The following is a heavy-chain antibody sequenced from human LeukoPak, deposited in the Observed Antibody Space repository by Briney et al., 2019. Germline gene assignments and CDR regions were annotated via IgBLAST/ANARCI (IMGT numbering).Heavy chain of an antibody. CDR2: ISGSGSST. CDR1: GFTFRVYA. Sequence: GGSLRLSCAASGFTFRVYAMTWVRQAPGKGLEWVSGISGSGSSTYSADSVKGRFTISRDNSNNTLYLQMNSLRAEDTAVYYCASSSWNIDYWGQGTLVTVSS. V-gene: IGHV3-23*01. CDR3: ASSSWNIDY. J-gene: IGHJ4*02. D-gene: IGHD6-13*01.